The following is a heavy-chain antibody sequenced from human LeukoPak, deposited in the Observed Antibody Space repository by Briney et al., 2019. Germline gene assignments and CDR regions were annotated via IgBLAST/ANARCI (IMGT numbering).Heavy chain of an antibody. CDR1: GFPFSSYW. J-gene: IGHJ4*02. Sequence: GGSLRLSCVASGFPFSSYWVTWVRQAPGKGLEWVANIKQDGSKKSYVDSVKGRFTISRDNAKNSLYLQMNSLRAEDTAIYYCTRVGYIDEGIDYWGQGTLVTVSS. V-gene: IGHV3-7*04. D-gene: IGHD5-24*01. CDR3: TRVGYIDEGIDY. CDR2: IKQDGSKK.